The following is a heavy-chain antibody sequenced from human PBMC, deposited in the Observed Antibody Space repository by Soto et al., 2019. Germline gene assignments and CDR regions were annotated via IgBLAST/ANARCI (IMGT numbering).Heavy chain of an antibody. J-gene: IGHJ4*02. Sequence: GGSLRLSCAASGFTFSNFGMNWVRQAPGKGLEWVSYITSSSDAIYYTDSVKGRFTISRDNAKNSLYLQMSSLRDEDTAVYYCARGGYSVVVPGATDYWGQGTLVTVSS. CDR2: ITSSSDAI. CDR3: ARGGYSVVVPGATDY. V-gene: IGHV3-48*02. D-gene: IGHD2-2*01. CDR1: GFTFSNFG.